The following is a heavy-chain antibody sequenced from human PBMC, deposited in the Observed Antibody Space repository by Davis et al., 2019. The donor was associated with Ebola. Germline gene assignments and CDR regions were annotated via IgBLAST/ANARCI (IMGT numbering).Heavy chain of an antibody. CDR3: VRDPRAGQKDAFDI. Sequence: PGGSLRLSCAASGFTFSSHSMNWVRQVPGKGLEWVSCINNSGRTLYYADSVKGRFTISRDSAKNSLYLQMNSLRDEDTAVYYCVRDPRAGQKDAFDIWGQGTMVIVSS. J-gene: IGHJ3*02. V-gene: IGHV3-48*02. CDR2: INNSGRTL. CDR1: GFTFSSHS.